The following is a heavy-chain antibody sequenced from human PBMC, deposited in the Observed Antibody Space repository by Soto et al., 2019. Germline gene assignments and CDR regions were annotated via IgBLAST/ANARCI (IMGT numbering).Heavy chain of an antibody. V-gene: IGHV4-59*01. CDR3: ARFGPTGSSPG. J-gene: IGHJ4*02. CDR1: GVSISSGY. CDR2: ISHSGLS. Sequence: SETLSLTCIVSGVSISSGYCTWIRQSPGKGLEWIGYISHSGLSHYTASLQSRLTISVETSKNQFSLNLTSVTAADTAVYYCARFGPTGSSPGWGQGTLVTVSS. D-gene: IGHD3-10*01.